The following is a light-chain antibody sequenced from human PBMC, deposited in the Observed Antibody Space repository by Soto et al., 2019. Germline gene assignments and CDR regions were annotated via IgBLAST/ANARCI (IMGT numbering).Light chain of an antibody. CDR2: CAA. J-gene: IGKJ4*02. V-gene: IGKV3-11*01. CDR1: QCFXNS. Sequence: IVLTQSAARVSLFPGECATLTWKASQCFXNSFVWYQEKPGQAPRVLXACAANMATGIPARFSGSGSGTDFTLPISSLEPDDLSAYFCQQRSSGPRTFGGGTKVDIK. CDR3: QQRSSGPRT.